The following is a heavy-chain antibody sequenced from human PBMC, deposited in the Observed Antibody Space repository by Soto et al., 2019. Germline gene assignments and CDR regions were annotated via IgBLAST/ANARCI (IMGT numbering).Heavy chain of an antibody. D-gene: IGHD4-17*01. CDR1: GYSISSGYY. CDR2: IYHSGST. CDR3: ARDWLSGGYGDYVSKRKDY. V-gene: IGHV4-38-2*02. Sequence: SETLSLTCAVSGYSISSGYYWGWIRQPPGKGLEWIGSIYHSGSTYYNPSLKSRVTISVDTSKNQFSLKLSSVTAADTAVYYCARDWLSGGYGDYVSKRKDYWGQGTMVTVSS. J-gene: IGHJ4*02.